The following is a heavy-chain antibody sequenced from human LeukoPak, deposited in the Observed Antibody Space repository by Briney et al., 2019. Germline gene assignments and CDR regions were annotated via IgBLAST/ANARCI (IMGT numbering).Heavy chain of an antibody. J-gene: IGHJ4*02. CDR2: INPSGGGT. Sequence: ASVKVSCKASGYTFNNYYMYWVRQAPGQGLEWMGMINPSGGGTSYAQKFQGRVTMTRDTSTRTVYMEVSSLKPEDTAVYYCAREKYDGKSWDSWGQGTLVTVSS. CDR1: GYTFNNYY. V-gene: IGHV1-46*02. D-gene: IGHD4-23*01. CDR3: AREKYDGKSWDS.